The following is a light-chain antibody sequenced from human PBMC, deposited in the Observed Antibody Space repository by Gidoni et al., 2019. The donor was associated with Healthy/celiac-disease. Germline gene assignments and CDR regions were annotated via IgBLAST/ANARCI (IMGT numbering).Light chain of an antibody. Sequence: VSAHSAGIIPLSPGESATLPCRASQSVSRSYLAWYQQKPGQAPRLLIYGASSRATGIPDRFSGSGTGKDLTRSVRRPETGDFEVYNWEQDGSLRLTFGQGTRLEIK. J-gene: IGKJ5*01. V-gene: IGKV3-20*01. CDR1: QSVSRSY. CDR3: EQDGSLRLT. CDR2: GAS.